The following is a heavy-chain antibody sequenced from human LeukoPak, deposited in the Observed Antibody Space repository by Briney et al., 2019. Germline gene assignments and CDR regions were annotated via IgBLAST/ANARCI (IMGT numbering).Heavy chain of an antibody. CDR1: GYTFTSYG. J-gene: IGHJ4*02. CDR2: ISAYNGNT. V-gene: IGHV1-18*01. Sequence: ASVKVSCKASGYTFTSYGISWVRQAPGQGLEWMGWISAYNGNTNYAQKLQGRVTMTTDTSTSTAYMELRSLRSDDTAVHYCERGAGGDVYYYDSSGYYVWGQGTLVTVSS. D-gene: IGHD3-22*01. CDR3: ERGAGGDVYYYDSSGYYV.